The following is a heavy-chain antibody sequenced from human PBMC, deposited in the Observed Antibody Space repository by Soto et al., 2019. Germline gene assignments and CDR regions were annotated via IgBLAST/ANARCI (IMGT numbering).Heavy chain of an antibody. CDR1: GGSISSSNW. J-gene: IGHJ5*02. Sequence: KSSETLSLSCAVSGGSISSSNWWSWVRQPPGKGLEWIGEIYHSGSTNYNPSLKSRVTISVDKSKNQFSLKLSSVTAADTAVYYCARGIRVAASLKWFDPWGQGTLVTVSS. CDR2: IYHSGST. CDR3: ARGIRVAASLKWFDP. D-gene: IGHD2-15*01. V-gene: IGHV4-4*02.